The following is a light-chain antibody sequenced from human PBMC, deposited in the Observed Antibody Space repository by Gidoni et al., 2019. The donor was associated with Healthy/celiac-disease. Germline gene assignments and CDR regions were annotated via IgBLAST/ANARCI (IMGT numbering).Light chain of an antibody. CDR3: SSYTSSSTPVV. CDR2: EVS. Sequence: QSALTQPASVSGSPGQSITISCTGTSSHVGGYNYVSWYQQHPGKAPKFMIYEVSKRPSGVSNRFSGSKSGNTASLTISGLQAEDEADYYCSSYTSSSTPVVFGGGTKLTVL. CDR1: SSHVGGYNY. V-gene: IGLV2-14*01. J-gene: IGLJ2*01.